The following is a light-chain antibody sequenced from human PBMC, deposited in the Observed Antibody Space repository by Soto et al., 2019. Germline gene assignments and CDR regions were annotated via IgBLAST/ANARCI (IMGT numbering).Light chain of an antibody. Sequence: EIVLTQSPGTLSLSPGERATLSCRASQSVSSSYLAWYQQKPGQAPRLLIYGASSRATGIPDMFSGSGSGTDFTRTISRLEPEEFAVYYWQQYGSSPPGTFGQGNKVEIK. V-gene: IGKV3-20*01. CDR3: QQYGSSPPGT. CDR1: QSVSSSY. J-gene: IGKJ1*01. CDR2: GAS.